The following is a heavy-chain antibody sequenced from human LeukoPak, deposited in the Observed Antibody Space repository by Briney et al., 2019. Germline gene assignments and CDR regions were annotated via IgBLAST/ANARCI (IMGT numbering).Heavy chain of an antibody. Sequence: ASVKVSCKASGYTFTGNFIHWVRQAPGQGLEWVGWINPNGGGTNYAQKFQGRVTMTRDTSISTAYMDLSSLTSEDTAIYYCARGHSSVRLYYFDYWGQGTLVTVSS. J-gene: IGHJ4*02. CDR2: INPNGGGT. V-gene: IGHV1-2*02. CDR1: GYTFTGNF. CDR3: ARGHSSVRLYYFDY. D-gene: IGHD6-25*01.